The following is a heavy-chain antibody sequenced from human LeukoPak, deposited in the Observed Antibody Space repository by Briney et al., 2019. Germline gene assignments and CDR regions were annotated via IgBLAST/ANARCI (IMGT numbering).Heavy chain of an antibody. CDR2: ISAYNGNT. CDR1: GGTFSSYA. Sequence: ASVKVSCKASGGTFSSYAISWVRQAPGQGLEWMGWISAYNGNTNYAQKLQGRVTMTTDTSTSTAYMELRSLRSDDTAVYYCARGGVPATAIPQFDYWGQGTLVTVSS. V-gene: IGHV1-18*01. J-gene: IGHJ4*02. D-gene: IGHD2-2*02. CDR3: ARGGVPATAIPQFDY.